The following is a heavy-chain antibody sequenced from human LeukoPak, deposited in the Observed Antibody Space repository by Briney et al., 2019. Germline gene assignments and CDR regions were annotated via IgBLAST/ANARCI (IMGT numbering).Heavy chain of an antibody. CDR3: ARDSEQQLVRGVDY. J-gene: IGHJ4*02. Sequence: ASVRVSCKASGYTFTVYYMHWVRQAPGQGLEWMGWINPNSGGTNYAQKFQGRVTMTRDTSISTAYMELSRLRADDTAVYYCARDSEQQLVRGVDYWGQGTLVTVSS. V-gene: IGHV1-2*02. D-gene: IGHD6-13*01. CDR2: INPNSGGT. CDR1: GYTFTVYY.